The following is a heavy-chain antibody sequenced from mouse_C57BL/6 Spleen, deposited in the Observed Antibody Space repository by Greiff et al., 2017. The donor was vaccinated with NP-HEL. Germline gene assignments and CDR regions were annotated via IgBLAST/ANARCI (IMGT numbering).Heavy chain of an antibody. Sequence: QVQLQQPGAELVRPGSSVKLSCKASGYTFTSYWMHWVKQRPIQGLEWIGNIYPSDSETHYNQKFKDKATLTVDKSSSTAYMQLSSLTSEDSAVYYCARLTTVVASGAMDYWGQGTSVTVSS. D-gene: IGHD1-1*01. CDR2: IYPSDSET. J-gene: IGHJ4*01. V-gene: IGHV1-52*01. CDR1: GYTFTSYW. CDR3: ARLTTVVASGAMDY.